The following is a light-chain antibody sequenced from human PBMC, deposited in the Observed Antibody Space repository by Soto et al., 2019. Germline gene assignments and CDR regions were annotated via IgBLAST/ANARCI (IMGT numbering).Light chain of an antibody. V-gene: IGKV3-15*01. CDR2: GAS. CDR3: QQYDDWLRLT. Sequence: EIVMTQSPATLSVSPGERVTLSCRASQSVSSRLAWYHQKPGQSPRLLIYGASTRATGIPARFSGSGSGTEFTLTISSLQSEDFGLYFCQQYDDWLRLTFGGGTKVDIK. J-gene: IGKJ4*01. CDR1: QSVSSR.